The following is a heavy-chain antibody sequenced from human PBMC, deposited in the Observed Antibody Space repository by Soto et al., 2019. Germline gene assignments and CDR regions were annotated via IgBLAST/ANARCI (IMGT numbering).Heavy chain of an antibody. V-gene: IGHV3-30-3*01. Sequence: GGSLRLSCAASGFTLSSYAMHWVRQDPGKGLEWVAVISYDGSNKYYADSVKGRFTISRDNSKNTLYLQMNSLRAEDTTVYYCSRAGSSWTPSHYFYGMVVWCQGTMVTVSS. D-gene: IGHD6-13*01. J-gene: IGHJ6*02. CDR2: ISYDGSNK. CDR1: GFTLSSYA. CDR3: SRAGSSWTPSHYFYGMVV.